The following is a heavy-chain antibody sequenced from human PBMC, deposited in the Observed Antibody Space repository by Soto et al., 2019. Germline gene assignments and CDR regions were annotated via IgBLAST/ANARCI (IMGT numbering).Heavy chain of an antibody. Sequence: QVQLVQSGAEVKKPGASVKVSCKPSGYTFTSYGITWVRQAPGQGLEWMGWISAYNGNTNYAQKLQRRVTMTTDTATRTASMELRSLRSDDRAVYCCARSIAAAVDFDYWGEGTLVTVS. CDR2: ISAYNGNT. J-gene: IGHJ4*02. V-gene: IGHV1-18*01. CDR3: ARSIAAAVDFDY. CDR1: GYTFTSYG. D-gene: IGHD6-13*01.